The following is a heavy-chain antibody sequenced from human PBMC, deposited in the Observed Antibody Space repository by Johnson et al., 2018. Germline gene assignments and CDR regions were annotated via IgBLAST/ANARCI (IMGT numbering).Heavy chain of an antibody. CDR1: GFTFNSNW. D-gene: IGHD3-9*01. V-gene: IGHV3-15*01. Sequence: VQLVQSGGGVVQPGRSLRLSCAASGFTFNSNWMHWVRQAPGKGLEWVGRFKSKTDGGTTDYAAPVKGRFTISRDDSKNMLYLQMNSLTTDDTAVYYCTTALYYDMLTGDSKGYFHHWGQGTMVTGSS. CDR2: FKSKTDGGTT. CDR3: TTALYYDMLTGDSKGYFHH. J-gene: IGHJ1*01.